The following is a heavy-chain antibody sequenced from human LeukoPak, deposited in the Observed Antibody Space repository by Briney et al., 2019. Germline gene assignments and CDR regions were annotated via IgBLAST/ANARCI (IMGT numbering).Heavy chain of an antibody. D-gene: IGHD3-10*01. V-gene: IGHV4-59*01. CDR2: IYYSGST. CDR3: ARVVYYGSGSYYFWNYFDY. J-gene: IGHJ4*02. Sequence: SETLSLTCTVSGGSISSYYWSWIRQPPGKGLEWIGYIYYSGSTNYNPSLKSRVTISVDTSKNQFSLKLSSVTAADTAVYYCARVVYYGSGSYYFWNYFDYWGQGTLVTVSS. CDR1: GGSISSYY.